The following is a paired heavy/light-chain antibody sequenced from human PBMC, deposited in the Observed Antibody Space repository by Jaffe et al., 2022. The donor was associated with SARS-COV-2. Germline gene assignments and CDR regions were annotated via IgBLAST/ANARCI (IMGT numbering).Light chain of an antibody. Sequence: QSALTQPPSASGSPGQSVTISCTGTSSDVGTYNFVSWYQQHPGKAPKLMIYEVSKRPSGVPDRFSGSKSGNTASLTVSGLQAEDEADYYCSSYAANTVVFGGGTKLTVL. CDR1: SSDVGTYNF. CDR2: EVS. J-gene: IGLJ2*01. CDR3: SSYAANTVV. V-gene: IGLV2-8*01.
Heavy chain of an antibody. J-gene: IGHJ4*02. Sequence: QVQLVESGGGLVKPGGSLRLSCAASGFTFSDCYMSWIRQAPGKGLEWVSYIGTRGDFIFYADSVGGRFTISRDNAKNSLYLQMNSLRAEDTAVYYCARNLGANRRGNFDYWGQGTLVTVSS. CDR3: ARNLGANRRGNFDY. V-gene: IGHV3-11*01. CDR2: IGTRGDFI. D-gene: IGHD3-10*01. CDR1: GFTFSDCY.